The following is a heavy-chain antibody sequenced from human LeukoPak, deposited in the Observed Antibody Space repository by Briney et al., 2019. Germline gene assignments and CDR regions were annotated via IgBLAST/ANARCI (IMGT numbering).Heavy chain of an antibody. V-gene: IGHV4-59*10. CDR1: GGSFSGYY. J-gene: IGHJ4*02. D-gene: IGHD4-23*01. CDR3: AGTMVVTPDYFDY. CDR2: IYTSGST. Sequence: SETLSLTCAVYGGSFSGYYWSWIRQPAGKGLEWIGRIYTSGSTSYNPSLKSRVTISVDTSKNQFSLKLSSVTAADTAVYYCAGTMVVTPDYFDYWGQGTLVTVSS.